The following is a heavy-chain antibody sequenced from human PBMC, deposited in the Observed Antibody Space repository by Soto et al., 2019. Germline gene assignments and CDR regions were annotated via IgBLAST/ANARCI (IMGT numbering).Heavy chain of an antibody. CDR2: IIPIFGTA. D-gene: IGHD2-21*02. V-gene: IGHV1-69*01. CDR1: GGTFSSYA. CDR3: ARSYCGGDCYSPPYYYYGMAV. Sequence: QVQLVQSGAEVKKPGSSVKVSCKASGGTFSSYAISWVRQAPGQGLEWMGGIIPIFGTANYAQKFQGRVKITADESTSTAYMELSSLRSEDTAVYYCARSYCGGDCYSPPYYYYGMAVWGQGTTVTVSS. J-gene: IGHJ6*02.